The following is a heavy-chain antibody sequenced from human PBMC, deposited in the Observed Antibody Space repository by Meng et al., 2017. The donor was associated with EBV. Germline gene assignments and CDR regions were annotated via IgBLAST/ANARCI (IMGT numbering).Heavy chain of an antibody. CDR3: AREWPNYYDSSGYFL. CDR1: GGTFSSYA. CDR2: IIPIFGTA. V-gene: IGHV1-69*01. D-gene: IGHD3-22*01. J-gene: IGHJ4*02. Sequence: QVKLVQSGAGVKKXXTPVKVSXRASGGTFSSYAISWVRQAPGQGLEWMGGIIPIFGTANYEQKFQGRVTITADESTSTAYMELSSLRSEDTAVYYCAREWPNYYDSSGYFLWGQGTLVTVSS.